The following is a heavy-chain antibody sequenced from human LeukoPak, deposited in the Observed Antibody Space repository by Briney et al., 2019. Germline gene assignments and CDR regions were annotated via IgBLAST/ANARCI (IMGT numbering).Heavy chain of an antibody. CDR2: INSDGSST. D-gene: IGHD3-16*02. Sequence: PGGSLRLSCAASGFTFSSHWMHWVRQAPGKGLVWVSRINSDGSSTSYADSVKGRFTISRDNAKNTLYLQMNSLRAEDTAVYYCASEGSYYDYVWGSYRYQNWFDPWGQGTLVTVSS. V-gene: IGHV3-74*01. J-gene: IGHJ5*02. CDR3: ASEGSYYDYVWGSYRYQNWFDP. CDR1: GFTFSSHW.